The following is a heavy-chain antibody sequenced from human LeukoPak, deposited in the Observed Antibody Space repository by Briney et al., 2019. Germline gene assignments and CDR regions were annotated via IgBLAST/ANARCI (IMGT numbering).Heavy chain of an antibody. CDR3: ASVGAGNWFDP. J-gene: IGHJ5*02. CDR1: GGSISSYY. Sequence: SETLSLTCTVSGGSISSYYWSWIRQPPGKGLEGGGYIYYSGSTNYNPSLKRGVTISVDPSKTQFSLKLSSVTAADTAVYYCASVGAGNWFDPWGQGTLVTVSS. D-gene: IGHD1-26*01. V-gene: IGHV4-59*01. CDR2: IYYSGST.